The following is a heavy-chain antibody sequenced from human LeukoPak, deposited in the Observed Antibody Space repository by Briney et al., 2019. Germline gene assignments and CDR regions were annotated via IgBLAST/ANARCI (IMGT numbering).Heavy chain of an antibody. CDR2: IYYSGST. CDR1: GGSITSNTNY. D-gene: IGHD2-2*01. V-gene: IGHV4-39*01. Sequence: SSETLSLTCTVSGGSITSNTNYWDWIRQPPGRGLEWIGSIYYSGSTYYSPSLKSRVTMSVDTSKNQFFLKLTSVNAADTAVYYCARRAVVPAAKSVFDYWGQGTLVTVSS. J-gene: IGHJ4*02. CDR3: ARRAVVPAAKSVFDY.